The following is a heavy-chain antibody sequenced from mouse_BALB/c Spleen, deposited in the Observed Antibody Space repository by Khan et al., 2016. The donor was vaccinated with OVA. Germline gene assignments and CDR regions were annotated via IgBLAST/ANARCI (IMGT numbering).Heavy chain of an antibody. CDR3: SWGYFGNYEFAY. Sequence: QVQLKQSGAELVKPGASVKLSCKTSGYTFTSYWIQWVKKRPGQGLGWIGEIFPGTGTTYYNENFKGKATLTIDTSSSTAHMQLSILTSEGCAVYFCSWGYFGNYEFAYWGQGTLVTVSA. CDR2: IFPGTGTT. J-gene: IGHJ3*01. CDR1: GYTFTSYW. V-gene: IGHV1S132*01. D-gene: IGHD2-1*01.